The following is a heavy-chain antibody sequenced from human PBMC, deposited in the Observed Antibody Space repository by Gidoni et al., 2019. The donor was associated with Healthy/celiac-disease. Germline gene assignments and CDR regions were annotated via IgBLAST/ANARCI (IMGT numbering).Heavy chain of an antibody. V-gene: IGHV4-4*02. CDR2: IYHSVST. CDR3: ASYDFWSQRGAFDI. Sequence: QVQLPESGPGLVKPSRTLSLTCAVSGGAIGSSNWWSWVRQPPGKGLEWIGEIYHSVSTNYNPSLKSRVTISVDKSQNQFFLKLSSVISADTAVYYCASYDFWSQRGAFDIWGQGTMVTVSS. D-gene: IGHD3-3*01. J-gene: IGHJ3*02. CDR1: GGAIGSSNW.